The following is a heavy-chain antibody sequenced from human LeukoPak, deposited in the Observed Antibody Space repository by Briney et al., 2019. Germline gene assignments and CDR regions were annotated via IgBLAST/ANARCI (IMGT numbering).Heavy chain of an antibody. D-gene: IGHD1-26*01. Sequence: GGSLRLSCAASGFTFSSYAMSWVRQAPGKRLEWVSAISGSGGSTYYADSVKGRFTISRDNAKNSLYLQMNSLRAEDTAVYYCARGQVGATTGDYWGQGTLVTVSS. CDR2: ISGSGGST. J-gene: IGHJ4*02. CDR1: GFTFSSYA. V-gene: IGHV3-23*01. CDR3: ARGQVGATTGDY.